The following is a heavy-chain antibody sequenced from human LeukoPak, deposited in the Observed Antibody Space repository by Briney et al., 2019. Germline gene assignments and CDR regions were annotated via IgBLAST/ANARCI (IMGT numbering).Heavy chain of an antibody. D-gene: IGHD5-18*01. CDR2: ISSSGSSI. Sequence: PGGSLRLSCAASGFTFSSYEMNWVRQAPGKGLEWVSYISSSGSSIHYADSVKGRFTISRDNAKNSLYLQMNSLRAEDTAVYYCAAGAMAFIDYWGQGTLVTVSS. CDR3: AAGAMAFIDY. V-gene: IGHV3-48*03. CDR1: GFTFSSYE. J-gene: IGHJ4*02.